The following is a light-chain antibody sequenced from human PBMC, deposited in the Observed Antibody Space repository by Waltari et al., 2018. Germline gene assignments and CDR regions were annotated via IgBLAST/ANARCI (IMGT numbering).Light chain of an antibody. CDR3: QVWDSGAAGV. CDR2: QDV. V-gene: IGLV3-1*01. J-gene: IGLJ1*01. Sequence: SYDLTQSPSVSVSPGQTASITCPGHDLEKKYVCWYQQKPGQSPVLLIYQDVRRPSEIPERFSGSNSGNTATLTISGTQPMDEADYYCQVWDSGAAGVFGTGTKVTVL. CDR1: DLEKKY.